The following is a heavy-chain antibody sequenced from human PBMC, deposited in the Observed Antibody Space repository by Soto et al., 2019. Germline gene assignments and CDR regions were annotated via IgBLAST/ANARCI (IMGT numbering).Heavy chain of an antibody. V-gene: IGHV3-23*01. CDR2: ISGSGGST. J-gene: IGHJ3*02. Sequence: GGSLRLSCAASGFTFSSYAMSWVRQAPGKGLEWVSAISGSGGSTYYADSVKGRFAISRDNSKNTLYLQMNSLRAEDTAVYYCAKAGYYDFWSGPLPSDAFDIWGQGTMVTVSS. CDR1: GFTFSSYA. CDR3: AKAGYYDFWSGPLPSDAFDI. D-gene: IGHD3-3*01.